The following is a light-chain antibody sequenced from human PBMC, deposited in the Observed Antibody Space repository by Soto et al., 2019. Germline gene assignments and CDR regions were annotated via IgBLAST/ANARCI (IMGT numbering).Light chain of an antibody. CDR1: QSISSW. V-gene: IGKV1-5*01. CDR2: DAS. CDR3: QQYNSYPIT. J-gene: IGKJ5*01. Sequence: DIQMTQSPSTLSASVGDRVTITCRARQSISSWLAWYQQKPGKAPKLLIYDASSLASGVPSRFSGSGSGTEFTLTISSLQPDDFATYYCQQYNSYPITFGQGTRLEIK.